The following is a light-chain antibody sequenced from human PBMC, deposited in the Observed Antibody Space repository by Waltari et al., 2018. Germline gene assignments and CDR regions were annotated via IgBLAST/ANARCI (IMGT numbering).Light chain of an antibody. CDR2: YKPDSGT. CDR3: MILYNNAVV. J-gene: IGLJ3*02. Sequence: QAVLTQPASLSASPGASASLTCTLRSDINVGTYKIYWYQQRPGSPPQFLVKYKPDSGTQRGSGGPSGFSGSKDTSANAGMLLISGLQSEDEADYYCMILYNNAVVFGGGTKVTVL. V-gene: IGLV5-45*01. CDR1: SDINVGTYK.